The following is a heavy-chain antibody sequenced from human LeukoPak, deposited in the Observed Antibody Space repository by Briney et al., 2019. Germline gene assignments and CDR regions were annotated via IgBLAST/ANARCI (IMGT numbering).Heavy chain of an antibody. CDR1: GYSISSGYY. CDR2: IYHSGST. J-gene: IGHJ4*02. V-gene: IGHV4-38-2*02. CDR3: ARGLWFGDENPPYFDY. Sequence: SETLSLTCTVSGYSISSGYYWGWIRQPPGQGLEWIGSIYHSGSTYYNPSLKSRVTISVDTSKNQFSLKLSSVTAADTALYYCARGLWFGDENPPYFDYWGQGTLVTVSS. D-gene: IGHD3-10*01.